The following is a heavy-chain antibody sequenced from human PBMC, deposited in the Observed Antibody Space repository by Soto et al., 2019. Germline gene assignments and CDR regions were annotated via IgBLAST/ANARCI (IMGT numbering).Heavy chain of an antibody. Sequence: SETLSRTCTVSGGSISSGGYYWSWIRQHPGKGLEWIGYIYYSGSTYYNPSLKSRVTISVDTSKNQFSLKLSSVTAADTAVYYCARGGYCSSSDCYGMDVWGQGTTVTVSS. CDR2: IYYSGST. D-gene: IGHD2-2*01. J-gene: IGHJ6*02. V-gene: IGHV4-31*03. CDR3: ARGGYCSSSDCYGMDV. CDR1: GGSISSGGYY.